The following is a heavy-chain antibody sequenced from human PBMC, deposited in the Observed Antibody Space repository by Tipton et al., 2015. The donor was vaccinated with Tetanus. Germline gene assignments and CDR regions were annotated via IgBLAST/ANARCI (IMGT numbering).Heavy chain of an antibody. CDR2: ISGSGDYT. D-gene: IGHD6-13*01. CDR3: AKGGGHSGSWSDYLDS. V-gene: IGHV3-23*01. Sequence: SLRLSCTASGFTFSNFAMSWVRQAPGKGLEWVSTISGSGDYTYXAXSVKGQFTISRDNSKNTLSLQMNSLRADDTAVYYCAKGGGHSGSWSDYLDSWGQGTLVTVSS. J-gene: IGHJ4*02. CDR1: GFTFSNFA.